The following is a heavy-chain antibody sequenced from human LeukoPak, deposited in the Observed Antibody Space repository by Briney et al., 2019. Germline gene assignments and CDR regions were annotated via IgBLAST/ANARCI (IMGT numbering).Heavy chain of an antibody. D-gene: IGHD6-13*01. CDR2: IYPGDSDT. CDR3: ARHVEQLGHHFDY. Sequence: GESLKISCKGSGYSFTSYWIGWVRQMPGKGLEWMGIIYPGDSDTRYSPSFQGHVTISADKSINTAYLQWSSLEASDTAMYYCARHVEQLGHHFDYWGQGTLVTVSS. J-gene: IGHJ4*02. V-gene: IGHV5-51*01. CDR1: GYSFTSYW.